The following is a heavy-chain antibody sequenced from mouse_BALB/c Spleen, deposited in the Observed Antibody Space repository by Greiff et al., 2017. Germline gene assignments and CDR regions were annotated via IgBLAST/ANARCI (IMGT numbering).Heavy chain of an antibody. V-gene: IGHV1-9*01. CDR2: ILPGSGST. CDR1: GYTFSSYW. CDR3: ARLVGSSYSYYFDY. D-gene: IGHD1-1*01. J-gene: IGHJ2*01. Sequence: VQLQQSGAELMKPGASVKISCKATGYTFSSYWIEWVKQRPGHGLEWIGEILPGSGSTNYNEKFKGKATFTADTSSNTAYMQLSSLTSEDSAVYYCARLVGSSYSYYFDYWGQGTTLTVSS.